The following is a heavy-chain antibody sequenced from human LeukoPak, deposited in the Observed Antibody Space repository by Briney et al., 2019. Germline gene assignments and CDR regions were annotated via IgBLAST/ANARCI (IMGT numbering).Heavy chain of an antibody. CDR2: IKSKTDGGTT. J-gene: IGHJ6*03. CDR3: TTDQGQQLASRRYYYYYMDV. V-gene: IGHV3-15*01. D-gene: IGHD6-13*01. Sequence: GGSLRLSCAASGFTFSNAWMSWVRHAPGKGLEWVGRIKSKTDGGTTDYAAPVKGRFTISRDDSKNTLYLQMNSLKTEDTAVYYCTTDQGQQLASRRYYYYYMDVWGKGTTVTVSS. CDR1: GFTFSNAW.